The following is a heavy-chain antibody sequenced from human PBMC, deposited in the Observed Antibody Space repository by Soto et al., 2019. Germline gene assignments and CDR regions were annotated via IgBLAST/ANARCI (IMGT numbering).Heavy chain of an antibody. J-gene: IGHJ6*03. V-gene: IGHV1-8*01. CDR1: GYTFTSYD. CDR3: ARVVGGYPSSYYYYMDV. Sequence: ASVKVSCKASGYTFTSYDINWVRQATGQGLEWMGWMNPNSGNTGYAQKFQGRVTMTRNTSISTAYMELSSLRSEDTAVYYCARVVGGYPSSYYYYMDVWGKGTTVTSP. CDR2: MNPNSGNT. D-gene: IGHD2-15*01.